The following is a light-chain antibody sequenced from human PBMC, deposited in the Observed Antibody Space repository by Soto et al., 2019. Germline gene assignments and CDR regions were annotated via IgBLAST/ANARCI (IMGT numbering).Light chain of an antibody. Sequence: QSVLTQPPSVSWAPGQRVTISCTGSSSNIGAGYDVHWYQQRPGTAPKLLIFGNINRPSGVPNRFSGSKSGTAASLAITGLQAEDEGDYYCQSYDSSLSGYVFGTGTKVTVL. CDR3: QSYDSSLSGYV. CDR1: SSNIGAGYD. CDR2: GNI. V-gene: IGLV1-40*01. J-gene: IGLJ1*01.